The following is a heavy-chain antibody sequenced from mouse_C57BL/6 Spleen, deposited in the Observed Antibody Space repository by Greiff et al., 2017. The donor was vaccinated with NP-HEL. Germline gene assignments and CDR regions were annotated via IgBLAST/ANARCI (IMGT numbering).Heavy chain of an antibody. J-gene: IGHJ2*01. Sequence: EVQGVESGGGLVKPGGSLKLSCAASGFTFSDYGMHWVRQAPEKGLEWVAYISSGSSTIYYADTVKGRFTISRDNAKNTLFLQMTSLRSEDTAMYDCARHYYDYDDGYYFDYWGQGTTLTVSS. CDR2: ISSGSSTI. V-gene: IGHV5-17*01. CDR1: GFTFSDYG. CDR3: ARHYYDYDDGYYFDY. D-gene: IGHD2-4*01.